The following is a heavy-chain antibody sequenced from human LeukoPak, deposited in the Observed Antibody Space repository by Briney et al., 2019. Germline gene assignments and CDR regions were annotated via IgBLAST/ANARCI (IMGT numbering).Heavy chain of an antibody. V-gene: IGHV3-23*01. J-gene: IGHJ4*02. Sequence: GGSLRLSCAASGLTFSSYAMSWARQAPGKGLEWVSAISGSGGSTYYADSVKGRFTISRDNSKNTLYLQMNSLRAEDAAVYYCARDQAMVQAIVSGIDYWGQGTLVTVSS. CDR3: ARDQAMVQAIVSGIDY. CDR2: ISGSGGST. D-gene: IGHD5-18*01. CDR1: GLTFSSYA.